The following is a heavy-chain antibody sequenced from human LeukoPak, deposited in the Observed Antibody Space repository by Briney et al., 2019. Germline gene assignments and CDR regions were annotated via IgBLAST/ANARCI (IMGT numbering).Heavy chain of an antibody. Sequence: GGSLRLSCAASGFTVSSNYMSWVRQAPGKGLEWVSVIYSGGRTYYGDSVKGRFTISRDNSKNTLYLQMNSLRAEDTAVYYCAKVDGSGPFDYWGQGTLVTVSS. CDR3: AKVDGSGPFDY. J-gene: IGHJ4*02. V-gene: IGHV3-53*01. D-gene: IGHD3/OR15-3a*01. CDR2: IYSGGRT. CDR1: GFTVSSNY.